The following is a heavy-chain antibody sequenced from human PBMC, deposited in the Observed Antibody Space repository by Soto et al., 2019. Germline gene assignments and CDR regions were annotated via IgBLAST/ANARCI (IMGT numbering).Heavy chain of an antibody. J-gene: IGHJ5*02. D-gene: IGHD6-19*01. CDR2: ISSSSSTI. Sequence: TGGALRLSCAASGFTFSSYGMHWVRPAPGKGLEWVSYISSSSSTIYYADSVKGRFTISRDNAKNSLYLQMNSLRDEDTAVYYCAREGGWLNWFDPWGQGTLVTVSS. CDR3: AREGGWLNWFDP. V-gene: IGHV3-48*02. CDR1: GFTFSSYG.